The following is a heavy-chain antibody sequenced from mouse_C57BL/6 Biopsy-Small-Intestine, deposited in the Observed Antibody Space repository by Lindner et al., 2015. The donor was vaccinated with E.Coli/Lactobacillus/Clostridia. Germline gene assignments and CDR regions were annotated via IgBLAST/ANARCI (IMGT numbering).Heavy chain of an antibody. J-gene: IGHJ4*01. CDR1: GYAFTNYL. CDR3: ARNRTYAMDY. Sequence: VQLQESGAELVRPGTSVKVSCKASGYAFTNYLIEWVKQRPGQGLEWIGVINPGSGGTNYNEKFKGKATLTADKSSSTAYTQLSSLTSEDSAVYFCARNRTYAMDYWGQGTSVTVSS. V-gene: IGHV1-54*01. CDR2: INPGSGGT.